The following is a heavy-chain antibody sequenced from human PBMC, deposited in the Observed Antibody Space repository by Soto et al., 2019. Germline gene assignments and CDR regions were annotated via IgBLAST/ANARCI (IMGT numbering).Heavy chain of an antibody. CDR3: ARDLRFGDYSGMDV. V-gene: IGHV4-31*11. CDR1: GGSISSGGYY. CDR2: IYYIGST. Sequence: QVQLQESGPGLVKPSQTLSLTCAVSGGSISSGGYYWSWIRQHPGKGLEWIGYIYYIGSTYYNPSPKSRVTISVDTSKNPFSLKLSSVTAADTAVYYCARDLRFGDYSGMDVWGQGTTVTVSS. J-gene: IGHJ6*02. D-gene: IGHD3-10*01.